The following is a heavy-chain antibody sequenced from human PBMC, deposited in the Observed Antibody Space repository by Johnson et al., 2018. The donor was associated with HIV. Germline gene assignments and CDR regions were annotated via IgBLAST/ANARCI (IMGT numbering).Heavy chain of an antibody. J-gene: IGHJ3*02. D-gene: IGHD4-17*01. Sequence: VQLVESGGGLVQPGGSLRLSCAASGFSVNSNYMSWVRQAPGRGLEWVSVFYSGGSAFYADSVKGRFILSRDNSKNTLFLQMNSLRAEDTAVYYCARGRKTGTTVRPSAFDIWGQGTRVTVSS. CDR2: FYSGGSA. V-gene: IGHV3-66*01. CDR3: ARGRKTGTTVRPSAFDI. CDR1: GFSVNSNY.